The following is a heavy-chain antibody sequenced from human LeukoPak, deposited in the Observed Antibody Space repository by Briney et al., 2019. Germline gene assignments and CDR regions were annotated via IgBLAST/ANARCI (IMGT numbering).Heavy chain of an antibody. D-gene: IGHD5-18*01. J-gene: IGHJ4*02. CDR1: GYTFTSYY. V-gene: IGHV1-46*01. CDR3: ARGEYSYGVD. Sequence: ASVTVSCKASGYTFTSYYMHWVRQAPGQGLEWMGIINPSGGSTSYAQKFQGRVTMTRDTSTSTVYMELSSLRFDDTAVYYCARGEYSYGVDWGQGTLVTVSS. CDR2: INPSGGST.